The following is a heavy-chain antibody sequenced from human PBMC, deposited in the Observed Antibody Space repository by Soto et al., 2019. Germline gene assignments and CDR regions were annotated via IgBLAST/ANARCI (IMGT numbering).Heavy chain of an antibody. CDR3: ARGLLWFGELWPFDY. J-gene: IGHJ4*02. CDR2: IYYSGST. D-gene: IGHD3-10*01. CDR1: GGSISSSSYY. Sequence: SETLSLTCTVSGGSISSSSYYWVWIRHPPGKGLEWIGSIYYSGSTYYNPSLKSRVTISVDTSKNQFSLKLSSVTAADTAVYYCARGLLWFGELWPFDYWGQGTLVTVSS. V-gene: IGHV4-39*01.